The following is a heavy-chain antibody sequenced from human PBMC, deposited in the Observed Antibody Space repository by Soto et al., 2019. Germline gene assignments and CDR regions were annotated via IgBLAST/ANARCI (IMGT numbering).Heavy chain of an antibody. CDR1: GFTFSSYG. CDR3: ARDNGAGKRGRNWFDP. CDR2: IWYDGSNK. J-gene: IGHJ5*02. V-gene: IGHV3-33*01. Sequence: GGSLRLSCAASGFTFSSYGMHWVRQAPGKGLEWVAVIWYDGSNKYYADSVKGRFTISRDNSKNTLYLQMNSLRAEDTAVYYCARDNGAGKRGRNWFDPWGQGTLVIVSS. D-gene: IGHD3-10*01.